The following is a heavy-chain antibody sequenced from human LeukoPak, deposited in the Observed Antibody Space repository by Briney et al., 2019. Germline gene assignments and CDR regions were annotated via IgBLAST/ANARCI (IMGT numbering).Heavy chain of an antibody. CDR3: ARHFPGLSSGWYRGSFDP. J-gene: IGHJ5*02. V-gene: IGHV5-51*01. CDR1: GYSFTSYW. CDR2: IYPGDSDT. D-gene: IGHD6-19*01. Sequence: GGSLQISCKGSGYSFTSYWIGWVRPMPGKGLEWMGIIYPGDSDTRYSASFQGQVTIADDKSISTAYLQWSSLKASDTAMYYCARHFPGLSSGWYRGSFDPWGQGTLVTVSS.